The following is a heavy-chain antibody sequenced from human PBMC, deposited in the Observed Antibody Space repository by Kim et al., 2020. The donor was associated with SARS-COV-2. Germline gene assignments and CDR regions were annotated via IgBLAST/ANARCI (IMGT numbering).Heavy chain of an antibody. CDR1: GGSISSGGYY. CDR3: AREGGTMVRSYGMDV. Sequence: SETLSLTCTVSGGSISSGGYYWSWIRQHPGKGLEWIGYIYYSGSTYYNPSLKSRVSISVDTSKNQFSLKLSSVTPTDTAVYYCAREGGTMVRSYGMDVWGQGTTVTVSS. D-gene: IGHD3-10*01. J-gene: IGHJ6*02. CDR2: IYYSGST. V-gene: IGHV4-31*03.